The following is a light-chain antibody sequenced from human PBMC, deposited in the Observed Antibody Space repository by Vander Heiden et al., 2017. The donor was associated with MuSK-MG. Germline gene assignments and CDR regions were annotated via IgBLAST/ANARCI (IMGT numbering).Light chain of an antibody. Sequence: DIQMTQSPSSLSASVGDRVTITCRASQSISSYLNWYQQKPGKAPKLLIYAASRLQSGVPSRFSGSGSGTDFTLTISRLQPEDFATYYCQQRASTPRTFGGGTKVEIK. CDR2: AAS. CDR1: QSISSY. CDR3: QQRASTPRT. V-gene: IGKV1-39*01. J-gene: IGKJ4*01.